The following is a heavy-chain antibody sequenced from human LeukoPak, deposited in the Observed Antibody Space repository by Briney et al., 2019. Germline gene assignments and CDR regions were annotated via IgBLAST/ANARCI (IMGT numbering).Heavy chain of an antibody. V-gene: IGHV1-69*05. CDR1: GGTFSSYA. D-gene: IGHD5-24*01. Sequence: ASVKVSCKASGGTFSSYAISWVRQAPGQGLEWMGGIIPIFGTANYAQKFQGRVTISTDESTSTAYMELSSLRSEDTAVYYCARAERWLRYWFDPWGQGTLVTVSS. CDR3: ARAERWLRYWFDP. J-gene: IGHJ5*02. CDR2: IIPIFGTA.